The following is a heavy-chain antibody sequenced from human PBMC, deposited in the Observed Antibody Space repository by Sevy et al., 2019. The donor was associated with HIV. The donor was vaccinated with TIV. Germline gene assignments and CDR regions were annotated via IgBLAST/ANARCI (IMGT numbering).Heavy chain of an antibody. CDR1: GASISSNAYS. J-gene: IGHJ6*02. CDR3: AREGPGSFGMDV. D-gene: IGHD3-10*01. CDR2: INHSGST. V-gene: IGHV4-30-2*01. Sequence: SETLSLTCAVSGASISSNAYSWTWIRQPPGKGLEWIGYINHSGSTYYNESLKGRVTMSVDRSRNQFSLNLSSVTAADTAVYYCAREGPGSFGMDVWGQGTTVTVSS.